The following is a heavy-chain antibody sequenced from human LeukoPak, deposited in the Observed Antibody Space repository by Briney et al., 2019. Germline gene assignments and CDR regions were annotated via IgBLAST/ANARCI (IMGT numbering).Heavy chain of an antibody. J-gene: IGHJ4*02. V-gene: IGHV3-23*01. CDR3: ARHSIMIVVVSPFDY. D-gene: IGHD3-22*01. CDR2: ISGSGGST. CDR1: GFTFSSYG. Sequence: PGGSLRLSCAAYGFTFSSYGMSWVRQAPGKGLEWVSAISGSGGSTYYADSVKGRFTISRDNSKNTLYLQMNSLRAEDTAVYYCARHSIMIVVVSPFDYWGQGTLVTVSS.